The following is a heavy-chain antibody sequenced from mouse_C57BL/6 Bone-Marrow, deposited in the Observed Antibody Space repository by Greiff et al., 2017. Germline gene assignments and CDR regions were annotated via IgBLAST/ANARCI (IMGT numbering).Heavy chain of an antibody. J-gene: IGHJ3*01. CDR2: INPSSGYT. V-gene: IGHV1-4*01. CDR1: GYTFTSYT. Sequence: VQLQQSGAELARPGASVKMSCKASGYTFTSYTMHWVKQRPGQGLEWIGYINPSSGYTKYNQKFKDKATLTADKSASPAYMQLSSLTSEDSAVYYCARGGDYDYDGGDWGQGTLVTVSA. CDR3: ARGGDYDYDGGD. D-gene: IGHD2-4*01.